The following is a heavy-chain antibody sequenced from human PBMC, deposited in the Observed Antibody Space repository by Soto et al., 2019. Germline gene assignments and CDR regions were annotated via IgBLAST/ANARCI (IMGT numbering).Heavy chain of an antibody. CDR3: VRSPASMIVGAGYFDY. Sequence: SCIKQPPGKGLEWIGNIYYLGNTNYNPSLKSRVTVSLDTSKNLFSLRLTSVTAADTGMYYFVRSPASMIVGAGYFDYWGQGALVTVSS. J-gene: IGHJ4*02. V-gene: IGHV4-59*01. D-gene: IGHD3-22*01. CDR2: IYYLGNT.